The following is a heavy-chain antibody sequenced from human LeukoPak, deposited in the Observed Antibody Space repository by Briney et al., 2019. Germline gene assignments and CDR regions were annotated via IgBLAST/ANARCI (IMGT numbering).Heavy chain of an antibody. CDR2: IKQDGSEK. J-gene: IGHJ5*02. Sequence: GGSLRLSCAASGFTFSSYWMSWVRQAPGKGLEWVANIKQDGSEKYYVASVRGRFTISRDNAKNSLYLQMNSLRAEDTAVYYCARDRDGASFDPWGQGTLVTVSS. CDR3: ARDRDGASFDP. CDR1: GFTFSSYW. D-gene: IGHD3-10*01. V-gene: IGHV3-7*01.